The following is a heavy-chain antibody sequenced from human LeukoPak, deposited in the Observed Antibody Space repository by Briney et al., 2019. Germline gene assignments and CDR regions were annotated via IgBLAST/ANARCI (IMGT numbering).Heavy chain of an antibody. CDR2: IYYSGST. CDR1: GGSISTGDYY. V-gene: IGHV4-30-4*08. CDR3: ARVRVTISIDP. D-gene: IGHD3-3*01. J-gene: IGHJ5*02. Sequence: SETLSLTCTVSGGSISTGDYYWSWIRQPPGKGLEWIGYIYYSGSTYYNPSLKSRVTISVDTSKNQFSLKLGSVPAADTAVYYCARVRVTISIDPWGQGTLVTVSS.